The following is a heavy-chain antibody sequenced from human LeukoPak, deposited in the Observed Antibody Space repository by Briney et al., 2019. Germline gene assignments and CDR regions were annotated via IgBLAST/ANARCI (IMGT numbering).Heavy chain of an antibody. D-gene: IGHD6-13*01. V-gene: IGHV3-53*01. CDR2: IHTGGTT. Sequence: GGSLRLSCVASGFDISYNYVGWVRQAPGKGLEWVSVIHTGGTTHCADSVKGRFTISKDNSNNTVYLQMNSVRAEDTAVYHCAKDKYSPVRSMSEAAYYFDFWGPGTLVTVSS. J-gene: IGHJ4*02. CDR3: AKDKYSPVRSMSEAAYYFDF. CDR1: GFDISYNY.